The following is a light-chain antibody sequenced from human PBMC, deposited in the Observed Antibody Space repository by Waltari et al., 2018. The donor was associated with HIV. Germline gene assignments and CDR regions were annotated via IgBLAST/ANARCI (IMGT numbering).Light chain of an antibody. J-gene: IGLJ3*02. Sequence: QSVLTQPPSASGTPGQSVTISCSGSSSNIGSNYVYWYQQLPGTAPKLLIYRNNQRPAGVPDRFSGFKSGTSASLAISGLRSEDEADYYCAAWDDNLGGWVFGGGSKLTIL. V-gene: IGLV1-47*01. CDR3: AAWDDNLGGWV. CDR2: RNN. CDR1: SSNIGSNY.